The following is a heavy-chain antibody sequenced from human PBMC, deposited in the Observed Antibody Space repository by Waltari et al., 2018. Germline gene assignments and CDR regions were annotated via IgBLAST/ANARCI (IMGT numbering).Heavy chain of an antibody. D-gene: IGHD6-13*01. CDR2: INAGNGNT. Sequence: QVQLVQSGAEVKKPGASVKVSCKASGYTFTSYAMHWVRQAPGQRLEWMRWINAGNGNTKYSQKCQGRVTITRDTSASTAYMELSSLRSEDTAVYYCARLGSSSHPPFDYWGQGTLVTVSS. CDR1: GYTFTSYA. J-gene: IGHJ4*02. CDR3: ARLGSSSHPPFDY. V-gene: IGHV1-3*01.